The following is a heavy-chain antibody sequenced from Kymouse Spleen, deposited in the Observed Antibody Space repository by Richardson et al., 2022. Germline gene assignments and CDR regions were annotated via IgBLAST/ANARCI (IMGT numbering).Heavy chain of an antibody. CDR2: ISSSSSYI. CDR3: ARDRTGADAFDI. D-gene: IGHD7-27*02. Sequence: EVQLVESGGGLVKPGGSLRLSCAASGFTFSSYSMNWVRQAPGKGLEWVSSISSSSSYIYYADSVKGRFTISRDNAKNSLYLQMNSLRAEDTAVYYCARDRTGADAFDIWGQGTMVTVSS. CDR1: GFTFSSYS. V-gene: IGHV3-21*03. J-gene: IGHJ3*02.